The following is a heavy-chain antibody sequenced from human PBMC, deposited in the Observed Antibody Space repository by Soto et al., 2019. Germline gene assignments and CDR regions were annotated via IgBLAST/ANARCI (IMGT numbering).Heavy chain of an antibody. CDR2: INHSGST. D-gene: IGHD3-10*01. CDR3: ASLYGSGSLGYFNY. CDR1: GGSFSGYY. J-gene: IGHJ4*02. Sequence: SSETLSLTCAVYGGSFSGYYWSLIRQPPGKGLEWIGEINHSGSTSYNPALKSRVTMSVDTSKNHFSLRLASVTAADSAVYYCASLYGSGSLGYFNYWGQGTLVTVSS. V-gene: IGHV4-34*01.